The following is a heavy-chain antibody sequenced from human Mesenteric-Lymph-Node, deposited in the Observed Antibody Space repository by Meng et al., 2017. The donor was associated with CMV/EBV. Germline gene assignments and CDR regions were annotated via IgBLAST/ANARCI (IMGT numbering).Heavy chain of an antibody. V-gene: IGHV4-59*12. J-gene: IGHJ6*02. Sequence: SETLSLTCTVSGGSISSYYWSWIRQPPGKGLEWIGYIYYSGSTNYNPSLKSRVTISVDTSKSQFSLKLSSVTAADTAVYYCARDYGDYTTDYYGMDVWGQGTTVTVSS. D-gene: IGHD4-17*01. CDR2: IYYSGST. CDR1: GGSISSYY. CDR3: ARDYGDYTTDYYGMDV.